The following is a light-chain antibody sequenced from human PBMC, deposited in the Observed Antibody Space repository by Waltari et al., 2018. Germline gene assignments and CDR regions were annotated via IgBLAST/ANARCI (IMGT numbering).Light chain of an antibody. Sequence: EIVMTQSRATLSVSPGEKATLSCRASQSVSSNLAWYQQKPGQSPRLLIYGASTRATGIPARFSGSGSGTDFTLTISSLQSEDFAVYYCQHSDTFGQGTKLEIK. CDR2: GAS. CDR3: QHSDT. J-gene: IGKJ2*01. V-gene: IGKV3-15*01. CDR1: QSVSSN.